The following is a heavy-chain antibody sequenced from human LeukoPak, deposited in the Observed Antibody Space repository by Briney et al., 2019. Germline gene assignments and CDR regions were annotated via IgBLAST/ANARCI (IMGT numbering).Heavy chain of an antibody. D-gene: IGHD6-13*01. CDR3: ARDKSSSWPFGIDV. CDR1: GSTFTGYY. V-gene: IGHV1-2*02. J-gene: IGHJ6*02. CDR2: INPNSGGT. Sequence: ASVKVSCKASGSTFTGYYMHWVRQAPGQGLEWMGWINPNSGGTNYAQKFQGRVTMTRDTSISTAYMELSRLRSDDTAVYYCARDKSSSWPFGIDVWGQGTTVTVSS.